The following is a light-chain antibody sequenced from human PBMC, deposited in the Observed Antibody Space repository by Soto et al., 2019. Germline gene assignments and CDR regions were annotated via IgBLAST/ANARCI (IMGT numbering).Light chain of an antibody. CDR2: DPS. V-gene: IGKV3-11*01. CDR1: QSVRTY. J-gene: IGKJ2*01. CDR3: QQRSDWPYT. Sequence: IVLTQSPATLSLSPVDRASLSCSASQSVRTYLAWYQQKPGQAPTLLISDPSNRATGIPARFSGSGSGTDVTLTISSLEPEDFAVYYGQQRSDWPYTFGQGTKVEIK.